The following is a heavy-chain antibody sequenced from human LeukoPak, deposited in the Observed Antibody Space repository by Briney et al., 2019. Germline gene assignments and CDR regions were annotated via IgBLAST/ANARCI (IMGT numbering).Heavy chain of an antibody. CDR1: GFTFSSHS. D-gene: IGHD1-7*01. CDR3: ARDVTGTTFGY. V-gene: IGHV3-21*01. Sequence: GGSLRLSCAASGFTFSSHSMNWVRQAPGKGLERVSSISSSSSYIYYADSVKGRFTISRDNAKNSLYLQMNSLTAEDTAVDYCARDVTGTTFGYWGQGTLVTVSS. J-gene: IGHJ4*02. CDR2: ISSSSSYI.